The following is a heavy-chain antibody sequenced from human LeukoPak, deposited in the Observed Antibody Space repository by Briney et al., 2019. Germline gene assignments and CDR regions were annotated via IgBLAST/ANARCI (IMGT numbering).Heavy chain of an antibody. Sequence: GGSLRLSCAVSGITVSSSYMAWVRQAPERGLECVSVIFSGGRINYADSVKGRFTISRDNAKNSLYLQMNSLRAEDTAVYYCAREPYYGSGSYLNWFDPWGQGTLVTVSS. J-gene: IGHJ5*02. CDR3: AREPYYGSGSYLNWFDP. D-gene: IGHD3-10*01. CDR2: IFSGGRI. V-gene: IGHV3-66*01. CDR1: GITVSSSY.